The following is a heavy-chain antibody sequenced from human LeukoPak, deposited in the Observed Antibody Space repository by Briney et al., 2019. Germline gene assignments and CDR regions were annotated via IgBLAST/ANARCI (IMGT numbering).Heavy chain of an antibody. Sequence: PGGSLRLSCAASGFTFSSYGMHWVRQAPGKGLEWVAVISYDGSNKYYADSVKGRFTISRDNSKNTLYLQMNSLRAEDTAVYYCAKDGGLDGYNTFFDYWGQGTLVTVSS. CDR2: ISYDGSNK. D-gene: IGHD5-24*01. CDR1: GFTFSSYG. V-gene: IGHV3-30*18. CDR3: AKDGGLDGYNTFFDY. J-gene: IGHJ4*02.